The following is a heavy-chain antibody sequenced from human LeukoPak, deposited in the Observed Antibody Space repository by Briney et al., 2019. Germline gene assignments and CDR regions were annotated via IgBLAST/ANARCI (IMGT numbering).Heavy chain of an antibody. J-gene: IGHJ4*02. CDR1: GFAFSSSP. CDR2: ISSNGGST. Sequence: PGGSLRLSCSASGFAFSSSPMHWVRQAPGKGLEFVSGISSNGGSTYYAVSVKARFTMSRDNSKNALYLQMSSLRAEDTAVYYCVKRLNNYFDYWGQGTLVTVSS. D-gene: IGHD4/OR15-4a*01. V-gene: IGHV3-64D*06. CDR3: VKRLNNYFDY.